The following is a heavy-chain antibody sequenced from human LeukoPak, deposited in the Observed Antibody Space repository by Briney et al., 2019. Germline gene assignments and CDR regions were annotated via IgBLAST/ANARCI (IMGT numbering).Heavy chain of an antibody. V-gene: IGHV3-49*04. Sequence: GGSLRLSCRTSGFTFGVYAMSWVRQAPGKGLEWAGFIRSKSHGGTTEYAVSVRGRFTISRDESKSIAYLQMNSLKTEDTAVYYCNRGGVYMDVWGKGTTVTVSS. CDR2: IRSKSHGGTT. CDR3: NRGGVYMDV. CDR1: GFTFGVYA. J-gene: IGHJ6*03.